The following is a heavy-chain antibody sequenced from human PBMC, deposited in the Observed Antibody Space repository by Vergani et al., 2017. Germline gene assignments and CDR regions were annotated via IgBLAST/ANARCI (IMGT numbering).Heavy chain of an antibody. CDR1: GGTFSSYA. CDR3: AREEXNYGFGTPRGAFDI. D-gene: IGHD3-10*01. CDR2: IIPIFGTA. J-gene: IGHJ3*02. Sequence: QVQLVQSGAEVKKPGSSVKVSCKASGGTFSSYAISWVRQAPGQGLEWMGGIIPIFGTANYAQKFQGRVTITADESMSTAYMELSSLRSEDTAVYYCAREEXNYGFGTPRGAFDIWGQGTMVTVSS. V-gene: IGHV1-69*12.